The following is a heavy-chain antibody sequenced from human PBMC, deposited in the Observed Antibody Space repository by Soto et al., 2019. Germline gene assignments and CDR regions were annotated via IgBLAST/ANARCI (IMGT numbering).Heavy chain of an antibody. D-gene: IGHD1-1*01. Sequence: SETLSLTCTVSGGSISSGGYYWSWIRQHPGKGLEWIGYIYYSGSTYYNPSLKSRVTISVDTSKNQFSLKLSSVTAADTAVYYCARDRKLEPTVSNWVQGTLVTVSS. CDR3: ARDRKLEPTVSN. V-gene: IGHV4-31*03. CDR2: IYYSGST. J-gene: IGHJ4*02. CDR1: GGSISSGGYY.